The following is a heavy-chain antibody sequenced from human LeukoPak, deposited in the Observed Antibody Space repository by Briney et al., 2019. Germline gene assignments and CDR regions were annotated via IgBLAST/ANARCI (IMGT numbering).Heavy chain of an antibody. Sequence: ASVKVSRKASGYTFTSYGISWVRQAPGQGLEWMGWISAYNGNTNYAQKLQGRVTMTTDTSTSTAYMELRSLRSDDTAVYYCARDLKRYDFWSGYSQNPYFDYWGQGTLVTVSS. V-gene: IGHV1-18*01. CDR3: ARDLKRYDFWSGYSQNPYFDY. CDR2: ISAYNGNT. D-gene: IGHD3-3*01. J-gene: IGHJ4*02. CDR1: GYTFTSYG.